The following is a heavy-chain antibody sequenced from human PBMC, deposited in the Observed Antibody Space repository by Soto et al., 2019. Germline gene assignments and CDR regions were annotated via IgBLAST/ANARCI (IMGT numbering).Heavy chain of an antibody. CDR1: TGFLSRDNW. J-gene: IGHJ6*03. V-gene: IGHV4-4*02. D-gene: IGHD2-2*01. CDR2: IYHSGST. Sequence: SENLSLTWAVSTGFLSRDNWWVWGRQPPRKGLEWIGEIYHSGSTNYNPSLKSRVTISVDKSKNQFSLKLSSVTAADTAVYYCARIDIVVVSAARRCYYYMDVWGQGTTVIVSS. CDR3: ARIDIVVVSAARRCYYYMDV.